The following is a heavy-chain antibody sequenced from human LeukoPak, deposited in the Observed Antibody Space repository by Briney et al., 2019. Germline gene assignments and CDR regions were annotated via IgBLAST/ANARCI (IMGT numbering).Heavy chain of an antibody. CDR2: ISSSSSSI. Sequence: GSLRLSCAASGFTFSDHYMDWVRQAPGKGLEWVSSISSSSSSINYADSLKGRFTISRDNAKNSLYLQMNSLRAEDTAVYYCASAPLGSTRPWGQGTLVTVSS. CDR3: ASAPLGSTRP. D-gene: IGHD1-26*01. J-gene: IGHJ5*02. CDR1: GFTFSDHY. V-gene: IGHV3-21*01.